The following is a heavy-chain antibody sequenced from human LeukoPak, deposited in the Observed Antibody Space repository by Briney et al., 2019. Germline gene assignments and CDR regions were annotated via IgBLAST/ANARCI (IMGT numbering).Heavy chain of an antibody. Sequence: SETLSLTCTVSGGSISSDHWSRIRQSPGKGLEWIGYFYYSGGTKYNPSLKSRVTISLDTSKNQFSLKLTSVTAADTAVYYCARHTCSTRNFWYYFEYWGQGTLVTVSS. CDR2: FYYSGGT. V-gene: IGHV4-59*08. CDR1: GGSISSDH. J-gene: IGHJ4*02. CDR3: ARHTCSTRNFWYYFEY. D-gene: IGHD1-7*01.